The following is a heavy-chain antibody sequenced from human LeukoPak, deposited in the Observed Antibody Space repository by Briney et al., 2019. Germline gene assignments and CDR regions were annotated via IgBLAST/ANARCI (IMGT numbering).Heavy chain of an antibody. J-gene: IGHJ3*02. CDR1: AFTFKDYW. CDR2: IKQDGGEK. V-gene: IGHV3-7*01. CDR3: ARGGATTFGLWGNAFDI. Sequence: GGSLTLSCAASAFTFKDYWMTWVRQAPGKGLEWVAKIKQDGGEKYYVDSVKGRFTISRDNAKNSLYLQMNSLRDEDTAVYYCARGGATTFGLWGNAFDIWGQGTMVTVSS. D-gene: IGHD3-3*01.